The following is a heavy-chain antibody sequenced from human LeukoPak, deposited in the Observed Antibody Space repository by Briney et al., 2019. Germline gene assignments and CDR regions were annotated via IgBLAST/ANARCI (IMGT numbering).Heavy chain of an antibody. CDR1: GGSFSGYY. Sequence: SETLSLICAVYGGSFSGYYWSWIRQPPGKGLEWIGEINHSGSTNYNPSLKSRVTISVDTSKNQFSLKLSPVTAADTAVYYCARRRATISYFDYWGQGTLVTVSS. CDR3: ARRRATISYFDY. V-gene: IGHV4-34*01. J-gene: IGHJ4*02. CDR2: INHSGST. D-gene: IGHD5-12*01.